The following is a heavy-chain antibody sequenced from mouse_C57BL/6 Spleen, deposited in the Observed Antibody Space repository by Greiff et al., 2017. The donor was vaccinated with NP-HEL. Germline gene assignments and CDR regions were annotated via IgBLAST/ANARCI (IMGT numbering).Heavy chain of an antibody. D-gene: IGHD1-1*01. Sequence: EVQLQQSGAELVQPGASVKLSCTASGFNIKDYYMHWVKQRTEQGLEWIGGIDPEDGETKYAPTVQSKATITEDTAANAAYLQLSSLTAENTAVYYCASSHYYGSSYYAMDYWGQGTSVTVSS. V-gene: IGHV14-2*01. J-gene: IGHJ4*01. CDR1: GFNIKDYY. CDR2: IDPEDGET. CDR3: ASSHYYGSSYYAMDY.